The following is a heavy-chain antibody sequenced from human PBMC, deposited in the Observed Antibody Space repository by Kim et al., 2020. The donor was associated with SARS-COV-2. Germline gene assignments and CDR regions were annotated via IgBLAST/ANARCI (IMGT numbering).Heavy chain of an antibody. D-gene: IGHD3-22*01. J-gene: IGHJ4*02. CDR2: ISSSSSTI. V-gene: IGHV3-48*02. CDR3: ASSASPYYYDSSGIYDY. Sequence: GGSLRLSCAASGFTFSSYSMNWVRQAPGKGLEWVSYISSSSSTIYYADSVKGRFTISRDNAKNSLYLQMNSLRDEDTAVYYCASSASPYYYDSSGIYDYWGQGTLVTVSS. CDR1: GFTFSSYS.